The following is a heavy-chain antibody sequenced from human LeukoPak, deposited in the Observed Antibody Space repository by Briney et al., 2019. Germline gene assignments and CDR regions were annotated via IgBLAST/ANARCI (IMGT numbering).Heavy chain of an antibody. Sequence: SETLSLTCTVSGGSISSYYWSWIRQPPGRGLEWIGYIYYSGAANYNPSLKSRVTISIDTSKNQFSLNLSSVTAADTAVYYCARHKNIWFDPWGQGTLVTVSS. CDR2: IYYSGAA. CDR1: GGSISSYY. J-gene: IGHJ5*02. CDR3: ARHKNIWFDP. D-gene: IGHD2/OR15-2a*01. V-gene: IGHV4-59*08.